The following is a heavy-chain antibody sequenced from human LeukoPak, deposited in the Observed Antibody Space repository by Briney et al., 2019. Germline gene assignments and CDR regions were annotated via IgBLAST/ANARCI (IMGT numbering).Heavy chain of an antibody. CDR3: ARDGSGSYYDRGWFDP. Sequence: ASVEVSCKASAYTFTSYNINWVRQATGQGLEWMGWMNPNSGNTGYAQKFQGRVTMTRNTSISTAYMELSSLTSEDTAVYYCARDGSGSYYDRGWFDPWGQGTLVTVSS. V-gene: IGHV1-8*01. D-gene: IGHD3-10*01. CDR1: AYTFTSYN. J-gene: IGHJ5*02. CDR2: MNPNSGNT.